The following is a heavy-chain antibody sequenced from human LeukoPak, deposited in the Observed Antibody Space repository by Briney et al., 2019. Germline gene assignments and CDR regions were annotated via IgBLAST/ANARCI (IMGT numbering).Heavy chain of an antibody. CDR2: TNRDGTRT. V-gene: IGHV3-74*01. Sequence: QPGGSLRLSCAASGVTFSSYWIHWVRQAPGKGLVWVSRTNRDGTRTNYADSVKGRFTISGDNGKSTLYLQMNSLRAEDTAVYYCARDYADNGHDWYFDLWGRGTLVTVSS. D-gene: IGHD4-17*01. CDR1: GVTFSSYW. CDR3: ARDYADNGHDWYFDL. J-gene: IGHJ2*01.